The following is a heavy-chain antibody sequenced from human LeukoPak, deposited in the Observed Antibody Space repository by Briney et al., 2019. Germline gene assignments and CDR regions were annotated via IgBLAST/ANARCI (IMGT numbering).Heavy chain of an antibody. CDR2: ISYSGRT. CDR1: GASISSGGSY. V-gene: IGHV4-31*03. D-gene: IGHD4-17*01. J-gene: IGHJ1*01. Sequence: PSETLSLTCTVSGASISSGGSYWSWIRQHPGRGLECIGYISYSGRTYYNPSLKSRVTISVDTSKNQFSLRLSSVTAADTAVYYCARDDGPWYFQQWGQGTLVTVSS. CDR3: ARDDGPWYFQQ.